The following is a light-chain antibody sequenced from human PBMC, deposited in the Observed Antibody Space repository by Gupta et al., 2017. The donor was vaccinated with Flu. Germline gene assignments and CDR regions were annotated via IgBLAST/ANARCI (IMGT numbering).Light chain of an antibody. CDR3: QAYDSSRSVV. CDR2: GNS. CDR1: SSNIGAGYD. Sequence: QSVLPQPPSVSGAPGQRVTISCPGSSSNIGAGYDVHWYQQLPGTAPKLLIYGNSNRPAGVPDRFSGSKAGTAASLAITGLQAEDEADYYCQAYDSSRSVVFGGGTKLTVL. V-gene: IGLV1-40*01. J-gene: IGLJ2*01.